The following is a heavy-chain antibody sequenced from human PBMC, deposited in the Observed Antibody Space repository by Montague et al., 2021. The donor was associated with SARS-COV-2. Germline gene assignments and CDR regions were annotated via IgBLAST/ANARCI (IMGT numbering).Heavy chain of an antibody. CDR1: GFTFSNYS. V-gene: IGHV3-30-3*01. Sequence: SLRLSCAASGFTFSNYSMHWVRQAPGKGLVWVAVITYDGSNTYYADSVKGRFTISRDNSKNTLYLQMNSLRAEDTAVYYCAREDYCDYGFAYWGQGTLVTVSS. CDR3: AREDYCDYGFAY. D-gene: IGHD4-17*01. J-gene: IGHJ4*02. CDR2: ITYDGSNT.